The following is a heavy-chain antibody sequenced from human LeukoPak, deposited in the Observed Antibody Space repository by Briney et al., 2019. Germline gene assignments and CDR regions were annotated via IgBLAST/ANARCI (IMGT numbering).Heavy chain of an antibody. V-gene: IGHV4-30-4*01. CDR1: GGSMSSGDYY. Sequence: SQTLSLTCTVSGGSMSSGDYYWSWIRQPPGKGLEWIGYIYYSGSTYYNPSLKSRVTISVDTSKNQFSLKLSSVTAADTAVYYCASIAVAGGWFDPWGQGTLVTVSS. D-gene: IGHD6-19*01. J-gene: IGHJ5*02. CDR3: ASIAVAGGWFDP. CDR2: IYYSGST.